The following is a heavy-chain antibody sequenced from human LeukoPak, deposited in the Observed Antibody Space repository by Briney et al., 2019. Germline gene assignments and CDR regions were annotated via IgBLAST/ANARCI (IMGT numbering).Heavy chain of an antibody. CDR3: ARDWGWELGAFDI. Sequence: TGGSLTLSCAASGFTFSSYSMNWVRQAPGKGLEWASYISSSSSTIYYAVPVKGRFTISRDNAKNSLYLQLHSLRAEDTAVYYCARDWGWELGAFDIWGQGTMVTVSS. CDR2: ISSSSSTI. D-gene: IGHD1-26*01. CDR1: GFTFSSYS. J-gene: IGHJ3*02. V-gene: IGHV3-48*01.